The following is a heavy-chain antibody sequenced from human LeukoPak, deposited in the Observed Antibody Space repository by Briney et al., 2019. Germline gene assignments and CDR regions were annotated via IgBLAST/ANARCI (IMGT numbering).Heavy chain of an antibody. D-gene: IGHD6-13*01. CDR3: ARDTLFVSGYSSSWYGMDV. J-gene: IGHJ6*02. V-gene: IGHV4-4*07. CDR2: IDTSGST. Sequence: TWETLSLTCTVSGGSISSYYWSWIRQPAGKGLEWIGRIDTSGSTDYNPSLKSRVTMSVDTSKNQFSLKLSSVTAADTAVYYCARDTLFVSGYSSSWYGMDVWGQGTTVTVSS. CDR1: GGSISSYY.